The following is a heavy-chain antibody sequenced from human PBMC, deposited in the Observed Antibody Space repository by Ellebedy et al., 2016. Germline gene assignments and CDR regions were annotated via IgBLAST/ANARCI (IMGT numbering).Heavy chain of an antibody. D-gene: IGHD1-26*01. CDR2: ISAHNGDT. CDR3: ARKPTGRSFDY. CDR1: GDTFTNYG. V-gene: IGHV1-18*04. Sequence: ASVKVSXXASGDTFTNYGFVWVRQAPGQGLEWVAWISAHNGDTHYSQKFQGRVTLTTDTSTSTVYMELRSLRSDDTAAYYCARKPTGRSFDYWGQGTLVTVSS. J-gene: IGHJ4*02.